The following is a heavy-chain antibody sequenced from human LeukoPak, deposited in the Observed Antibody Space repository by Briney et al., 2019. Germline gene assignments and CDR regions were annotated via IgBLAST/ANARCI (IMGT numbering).Heavy chain of an antibody. V-gene: IGHV3-9*01. J-gene: IGHJ4*02. CDR2: ISWNSDSI. Sequence: GGSLRLSCAASGFTFDDYAMHWVRQAPGKGLEWVSGISWNSDSIGYADSVKGRFTISRDNAKNSLYLQMNSLRAEDTAVYYCARDYYDSSGYVHPFDYWGQGTLVTVSS. D-gene: IGHD3-22*01. CDR3: ARDYYDSSGYVHPFDY. CDR1: GFTFDDYA.